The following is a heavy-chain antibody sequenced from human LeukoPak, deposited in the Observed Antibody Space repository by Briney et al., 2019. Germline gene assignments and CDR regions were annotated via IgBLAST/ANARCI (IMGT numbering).Heavy chain of an antibody. V-gene: IGHV4-34*01. CDR1: GGSFSGYY. J-gene: IGHJ4*02. D-gene: IGHD3-16*02. Sequence: PSETLSLTCAVYGGSFSGYYWSWIRQPPGKGLGWIGEINHSGSTNYNPSLKSRVTISVDTSKNQFSLKLSSVTAADTAVYYCAKVVVITFGGVIVPHYFDYWGQGTLVTVSS. CDR3: AKVVVITFGGVIVPHYFDY. CDR2: INHSGST.